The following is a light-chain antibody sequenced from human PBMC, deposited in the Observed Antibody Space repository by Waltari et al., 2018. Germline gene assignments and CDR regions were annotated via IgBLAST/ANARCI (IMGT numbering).Light chain of an antibody. Sequence: EIVLTQSPGPLSLSPGARATLSCRASQSVSRWLAWYQQKPGQAPRLLIYGASSRATGIPDRFSGSGSGTDFSLTISRLEPEDFAVYYCQKYGTLPATFGQGTKVEIK. J-gene: IGKJ1*01. CDR2: GAS. CDR1: QSVSRW. CDR3: QKYGTLPAT. V-gene: IGKV3-20*01.